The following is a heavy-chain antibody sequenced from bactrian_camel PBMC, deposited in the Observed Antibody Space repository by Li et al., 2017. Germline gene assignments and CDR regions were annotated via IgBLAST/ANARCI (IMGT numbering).Heavy chain of an antibody. Sequence: HVKLVESGGGSVQAGGSLRLSCAYSGRRYIVNVITWFRQAPGKECEGVATISTSAGNTGYTHYADSVKGRFTISQDNAKNTVYLEMNSLKAEDAGMYICAAETIHGGRWSLDATGYKYWGQGTQVTVS. CDR1: GRRYIVNV. V-gene: IGHV3S53*01. D-gene: IGHD6*01. CDR3: AAETIHGGRWSLDATGYKY. CDR2: ISTSAGNTGYT. J-gene: IGHJ4*01.